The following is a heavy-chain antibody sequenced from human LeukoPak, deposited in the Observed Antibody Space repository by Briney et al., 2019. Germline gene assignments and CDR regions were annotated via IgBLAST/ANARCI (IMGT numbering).Heavy chain of an antibody. CDR1: GFTFSGSA. D-gene: IGHD3-9*01. Sequence: GGSLRLSCAASGFTFSGSAMHWVRQASGKGLGWVGRIRSKANSYATAYAASVKGRFTISRDDSKNTAYLQMNSLKTEDTAVYYCTRQTLTGYPDYWGQGTLVTVSS. J-gene: IGHJ4*02. CDR2: IRSKANSYAT. V-gene: IGHV3-73*01. CDR3: TRQTLTGYPDY.